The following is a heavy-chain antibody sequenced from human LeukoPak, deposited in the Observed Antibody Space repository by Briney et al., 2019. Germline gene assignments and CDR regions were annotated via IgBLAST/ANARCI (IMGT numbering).Heavy chain of an antibody. V-gene: IGHV3-48*01. CDR2: ISSSSSTI. D-gene: IGHD6-6*01. CDR1: GFTFRSYA. CDR3: ARDRGYSSSSGSFDY. Sequence: GGSLRLSCAASGFTFRSYAMNWVRQAPGKGLEWVSYISSSSSTIYYADSVKGRFTISRDNAKNSLYLQMNSLRAEDTAVYYCARDRGYSSSSGSFDYWGQGTLVTVSS. J-gene: IGHJ4*02.